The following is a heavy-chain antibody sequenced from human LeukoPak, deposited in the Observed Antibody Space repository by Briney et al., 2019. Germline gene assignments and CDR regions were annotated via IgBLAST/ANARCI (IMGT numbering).Heavy chain of an antibody. CDR1: GGSFSSYY. CDR3: ARLMANSYGRFDY. CDR2: IYYSGST. D-gene: IGHD5-18*01. Sequence: PSETLSLTCAVYGGSFSSYYWGWIRQPPGKGLEWIGSIYYSGSTYYNPSLKSRVTISVDTSKNQFSLKLSSVTAADTAVYYCARLMANSYGRFDYWGQGTLVTVSS. J-gene: IGHJ4*02. V-gene: IGHV4-39*01.